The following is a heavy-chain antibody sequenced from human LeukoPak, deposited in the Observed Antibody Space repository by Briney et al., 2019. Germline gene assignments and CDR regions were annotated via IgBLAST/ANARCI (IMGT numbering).Heavy chain of an antibody. CDR2: IYHSGST. CDR1: GGSISSGGYY. CDR3: ARVPAAIGYFDY. D-gene: IGHD2-2*02. Sequence: PSETLSLTCTVSGGSISSGGYYWSWIRQPPGKGLEWIGYIYHSGSTYYNPSLKSRVTISVDRSKNQFSLKLSSVTAADTAVYYCARVPAAIGYFDYWGQGTLVTVSS. V-gene: IGHV4-30-2*01. J-gene: IGHJ4*02.